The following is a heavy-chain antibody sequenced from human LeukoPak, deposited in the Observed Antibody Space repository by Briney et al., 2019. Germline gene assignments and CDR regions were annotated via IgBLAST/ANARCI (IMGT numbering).Heavy chain of an antibody. D-gene: IGHD4-17*01. Sequence: SETLSLTCTVSGGSISSYYWSWIRQPPGKGLEWIGYIYYSGSTNYNPSLKSRVTISVDTSKNQFSLKLSSVTAADTAVNYCARDHLSRTVTTASYGMDVWGQGTTVTVSS. J-gene: IGHJ6*02. V-gene: IGHV4-59*01. CDR1: GGSISSYY. CDR3: ARDHLSRTVTTASYGMDV. CDR2: IYYSGST.